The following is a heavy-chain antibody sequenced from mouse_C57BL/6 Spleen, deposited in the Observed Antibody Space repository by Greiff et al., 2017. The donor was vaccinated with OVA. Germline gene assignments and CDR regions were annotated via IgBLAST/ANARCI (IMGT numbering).Heavy chain of an antibody. Sequence: EVQLQQSGPELVKPGASVKISCKASGYSFTGYYMNWVKQSPEKSLEWIGEINPSTGGTTYNQKFKAKATLTVDKSSSTACMQLKSLTSEDSAVYSCARGYTTVVDAMDYWGQGTSVTVSS. J-gene: IGHJ4*01. D-gene: IGHD1-1*01. CDR3: ARGYTTVVDAMDY. V-gene: IGHV1-42*01. CDR1: GYSFTGYY. CDR2: INPSTGGT.